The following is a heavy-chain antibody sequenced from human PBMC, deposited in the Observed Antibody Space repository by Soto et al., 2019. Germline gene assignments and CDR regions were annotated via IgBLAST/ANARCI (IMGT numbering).Heavy chain of an antibody. V-gene: IGHV3-11*06. CDR3: ARSSGWRQVVDYKYGLGV. CDR1: GFTVSDHY. D-gene: IGHD3-16*01. CDR2: ISGSGSFT. Sequence: QEYLVESGGGLVKPGGSLRLSCALSGFTVSDHYLTWIRQAPGRGLEWIAYISGSGSFTNYADSVKGRFIISRDIAQNSMYLQINSLRAEDTAVYYCARSSGWRQVVDYKYGLGVWGQGTSVTVS. J-gene: IGHJ6*02.